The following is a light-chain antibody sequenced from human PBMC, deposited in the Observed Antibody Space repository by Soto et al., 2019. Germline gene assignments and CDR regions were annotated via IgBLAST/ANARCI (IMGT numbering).Light chain of an antibody. CDR1: SSDVGRYNF. Sequence: QSALTQPASVSGSPGQPITISCTGTSSDVGRYNFVTWYQHHPGKAPKLLIYEGSKRPSGVSNRFSGSKSGNTASLTISGLQAEDEADYYCCSYAGDNRYVFGTGTKVTVL. J-gene: IGLJ1*01. V-gene: IGLV2-23*01. CDR2: EGS. CDR3: CSYAGDNRYV.